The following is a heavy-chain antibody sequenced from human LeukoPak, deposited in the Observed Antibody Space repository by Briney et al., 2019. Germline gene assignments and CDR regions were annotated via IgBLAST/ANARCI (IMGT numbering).Heavy chain of an antibody. D-gene: IGHD4-17*01. Sequence: PSETLSLTCTVSGGSISSYYWTWIRQPPGKGLEWIGYIYYSGSTYYNPSLKSRVTISVDTSKNQFSLKLSSVTAADTAVYYCARAGGDSYYYYYLDVLGKGTTVTDSS. CDR2: IYYSGST. CDR3: ARAGGDSYYYYYLDV. CDR1: GGSISSYY. V-gene: IGHV4-59*08. J-gene: IGHJ6*03.